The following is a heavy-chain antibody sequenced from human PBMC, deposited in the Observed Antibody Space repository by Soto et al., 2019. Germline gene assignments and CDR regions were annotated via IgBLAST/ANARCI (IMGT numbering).Heavy chain of an antibody. CDR2: MNPNTGNT. J-gene: IGHJ4*02. CDR3: ARGLSSYFDH. V-gene: IGHV1-8*02. D-gene: IGHD6-13*01. Sequence: QVQLVQSGPEVKKPGASVKVSCKAYGYTFVDYDINWVRQGAGQGLEWLGWMNPNTGNTAYAQKFQGRLTLTRDTSINTAYMDLTSLTSDDSAVYYCARGLSSYFDHWAQGTLVTVSS. CDR1: GYTFVDYD.